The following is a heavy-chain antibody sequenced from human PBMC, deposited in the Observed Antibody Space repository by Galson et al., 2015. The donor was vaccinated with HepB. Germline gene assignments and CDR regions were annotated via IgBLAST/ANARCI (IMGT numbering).Heavy chain of an antibody. V-gene: IGHV5-51*01. J-gene: IGHJ3*02. CDR3: ARQQDGYNIDAFDI. D-gene: IGHD5-24*01. CDR1: GYTVTSYW. Sequence: QSGAEVKKPGESLKISCKGSGYTVTSYWIGWVRQMPGKGLEWMGIIFPGDSDTRYSPSFQGQVTISADKSISTAYLQWSSLEASDTAIYYCARQQDGYNIDAFDIWGQGTMVTVSS. CDR2: IFPGDSDT.